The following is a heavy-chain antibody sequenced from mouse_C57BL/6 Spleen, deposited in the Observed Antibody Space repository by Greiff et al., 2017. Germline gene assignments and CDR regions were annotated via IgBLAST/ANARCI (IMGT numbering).Heavy chain of an antibody. Sequence: QLQQPGAELVRPGSSVKLSCKASGYTFTSYWMHWVKQRPIQGLEWIGNIDPSDSETHYHQKFKDKATLTVDKSASTAYMQLSSLTSEDSAVYYGARLGHNYGSSYDYWGQGTTLTVSS. D-gene: IGHD1-1*01. CDR3: ARLGHNYGSSYDY. J-gene: IGHJ2*01. CDR1: GYTFTSYW. CDR2: IDPSDSET. V-gene: IGHV1-52*01.